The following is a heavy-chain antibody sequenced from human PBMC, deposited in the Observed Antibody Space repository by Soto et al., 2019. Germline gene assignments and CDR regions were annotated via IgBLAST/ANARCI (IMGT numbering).Heavy chain of an antibody. V-gene: IGHV1-8*01. J-gene: IGHJ5*02. CDR1: GYTFTSYD. CDR2: MNPNSGNT. D-gene: IGHD2-15*01. CDR3: ARVVSGYCSGGSCYSDWFDP. Sequence: ASVKVSCKASGYTFTSYDINWVRQATGQGLEWMGWMNPNSGNTGYAQKFQGRVTMTRNTSISTAYMELSSLRSEDTAVYYCARVVSGYCSGGSCYSDWFDPWGQGTLVTVSS.